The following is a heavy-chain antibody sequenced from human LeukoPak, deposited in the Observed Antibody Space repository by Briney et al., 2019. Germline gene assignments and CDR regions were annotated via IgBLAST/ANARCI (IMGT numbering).Heavy chain of an antibody. D-gene: IGHD6-25*01. J-gene: IGHJ5*02. CDR2: IIPIFGTA. Sequence: ASVKVSCKASGGTFSSYAISWVRQAPGQGLEWMGGIIPIFGTANYAQKFQGRVTITADESTSTAYMELSSLRSEDTAVYYCARSGRVMQRWFDPWGQGTLVTVSS. CDR3: ARSGRVMQRWFDP. CDR1: GGTFSSYA. V-gene: IGHV1-69*01.